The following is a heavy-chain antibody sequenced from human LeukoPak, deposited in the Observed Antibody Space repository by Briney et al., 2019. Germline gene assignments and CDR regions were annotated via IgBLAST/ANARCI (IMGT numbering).Heavy chain of an antibody. J-gene: IGHJ4*02. Sequence: GGSLRLSCAASGFTFSSYWMHWVRQVPGKGLVWVSRINSDGSSISYADSVKGRFTISRDNAKNTLYMQMNSLRAEDTVVYYCAGAGSYRWDYWGQGTLVTVSS. V-gene: IGHV3-74*01. CDR2: INSDGSSI. D-gene: IGHD1-26*01. CDR1: GFTFSSYW. CDR3: AGAGSYRWDY.